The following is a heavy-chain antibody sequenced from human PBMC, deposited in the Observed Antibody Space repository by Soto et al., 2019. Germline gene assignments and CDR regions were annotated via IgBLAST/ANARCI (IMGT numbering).Heavy chain of an antibody. Sequence: PSETLSLTCAVYGGSFRGYYWSWIRQPPGKGLEWIGEINHSGSTNCNPSLKSRVTISVDTSKNQFSLKLTSVTAADPAVYYCTRGIALKAAVQGGAPDKYFFDSWGQGILVTVSS. D-gene: IGHD6-25*01. CDR3: TRGIALKAAVQGGAPDKYFFDS. CDR2: INHSGST. CDR1: GGSFRGYY. J-gene: IGHJ4*02. V-gene: IGHV4-34*01.